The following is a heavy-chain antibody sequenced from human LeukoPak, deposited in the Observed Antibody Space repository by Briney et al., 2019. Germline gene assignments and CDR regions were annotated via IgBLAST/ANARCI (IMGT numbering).Heavy chain of an antibody. V-gene: IGHV3-53*05. Sequence: GGSLRLSCAVSGFTVSSNYMSWVRQAPGKGLEWVSVLYSGGNTYYADSVKGRFTISRDSSKNTLYLQMNSLRAEDTAVYYCAKEGLWGQGTLVTVSS. CDR3: AKEGL. D-gene: IGHD3-16*01. CDR2: LYSGGNT. J-gene: IGHJ4*02. CDR1: GFTVSSNY.